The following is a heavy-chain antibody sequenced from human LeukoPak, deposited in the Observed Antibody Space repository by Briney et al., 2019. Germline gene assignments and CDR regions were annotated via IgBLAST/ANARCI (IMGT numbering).Heavy chain of an antibody. J-gene: IGHJ4*02. D-gene: IGHD3-10*01. CDR3: ARAGRFGDGIIDY. Sequence: SETLSLTCAVSGGSISSGGYSWSWIRQPPGKGLERIGYIYHSGSTYYNPSLKSRVTISVDRSKNQFSLKLSSVTAADTAVYYCARAGRFGDGIIDYWGQGTLVTVSS. V-gene: IGHV4-30-2*01. CDR2: IYHSGST. CDR1: GGSISSGGYS.